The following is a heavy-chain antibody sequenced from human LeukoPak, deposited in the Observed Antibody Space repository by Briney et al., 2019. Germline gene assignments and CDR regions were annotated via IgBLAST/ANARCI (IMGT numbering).Heavy chain of an antibody. D-gene: IGHD2-15*01. V-gene: IGHV4-30-4*08. CDR3: ARVVVVAATMIDP. Sequence: SETLSLTCTVSGGSINSGDYYWSWIRQPPGKGLEWIGYIYYSGSTYYNPSLKSRVTISVDTSKNQFSLKLSSVTAADTTVYYCARVVVVAATMIDPWGQGTLVTVSS. J-gene: IGHJ5*02. CDR1: GGSINSGDYY. CDR2: IYYSGST.